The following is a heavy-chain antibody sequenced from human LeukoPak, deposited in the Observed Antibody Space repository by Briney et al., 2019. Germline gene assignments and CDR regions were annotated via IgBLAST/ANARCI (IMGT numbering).Heavy chain of an antibody. D-gene: IGHD6-19*01. CDR3: ARDSSGWVSGY. CDR1: GFTFSSYS. J-gene: IGHJ4*02. CDR2: ISSSSSYI. V-gene: IGHV3-21*01. Sequence: KAGGSLRLSCAASGFTFSSYSMNWVRQAPGKGLEWVSPISSSSSYIYYADSVKGRFTISRDNAKNSLYLQMNSLRAEDTAVYYCARDSSGWVSGYWGQGTLVTVSS.